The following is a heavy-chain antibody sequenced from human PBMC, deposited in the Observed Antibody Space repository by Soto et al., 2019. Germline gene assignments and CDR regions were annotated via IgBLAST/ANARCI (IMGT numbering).Heavy chain of an antibody. CDR2: INPYGGST. D-gene: IGHD3-10*01. J-gene: IGHJ4*02. V-gene: IGHV1-46*01. Sequence: QVQLVQSGAEVKKPGASVKVSCKASGYTFTFYYMHWVRQAPGQGLEWLGVINPYGGSTNYAQKFQGRVTMTRDTSTSTVYIELYTLPSEDTAVYYCARVGYYGSGTYYGLGDFWGQGTLVTVSS. CDR3: ARVGYYGSGTYYGLGDF. CDR1: GYTFTFYY.